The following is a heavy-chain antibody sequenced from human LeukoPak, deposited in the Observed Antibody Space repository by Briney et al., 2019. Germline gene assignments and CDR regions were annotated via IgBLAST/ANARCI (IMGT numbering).Heavy chain of an antibody. CDR1: GFTFSSYG. J-gene: IGHJ4*02. Sequence: GGSLRLSCAASGFTFSSYGMHWVRQAPGKGLEWVAVISYDGSNKYYADSAKGRFTISRDNSKNTLYLQMNSLRAEDTAVYYCARYSGSYSGYYFDYWGQGTLVTVSS. CDR2: ISYDGSNK. CDR3: ARYSGSYSGYYFDY. D-gene: IGHD1-26*01. V-gene: IGHV3-30*03.